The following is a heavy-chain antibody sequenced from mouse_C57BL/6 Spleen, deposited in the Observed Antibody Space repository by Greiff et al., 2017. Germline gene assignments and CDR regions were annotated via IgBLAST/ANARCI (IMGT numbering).Heavy chain of an antibody. V-gene: IGHV5-4*01. CDR1: GFTFSSYA. J-gene: IGHJ4*01. CDR3: ARDGASSYGYYAMDY. Sequence: EVNVVESGGGLVKPGGSLKLSCAASGFTFSSYAMSWVRQTPEKRLEWVATISDGGSYTYYPDNVKGRFTISRDNAKNNLYLQMSHLKSEDTAMYYCARDGASSYGYYAMDYWGQGTTLTVSS. D-gene: IGHD6-1*01. CDR2: ISDGGSYT.